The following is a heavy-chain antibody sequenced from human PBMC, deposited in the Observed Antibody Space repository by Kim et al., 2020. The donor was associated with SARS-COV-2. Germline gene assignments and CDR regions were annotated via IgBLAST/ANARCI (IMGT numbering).Heavy chain of an antibody. D-gene: IGHD4-17*01. V-gene: IGHV1-2*02. CDR2: INPNSGGT. CDR1: GYTFTGYY. CDR3: ATTHTTTVVSERQTDY. Sequence: ASVKVSCKASGYTFTGYYMHWVRQAPGQGLEWMGWINPNSGGTNYAQKFQGRVTMTRDTSISTAYMELSRLRSDDTAVYYCATTHTTTVVSERQTDYWGQGTLVTVSS. J-gene: IGHJ4*02.